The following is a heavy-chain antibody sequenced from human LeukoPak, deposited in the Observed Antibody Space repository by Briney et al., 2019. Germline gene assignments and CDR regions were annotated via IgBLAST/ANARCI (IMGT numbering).Heavy chain of an antibody. V-gene: IGHV4-38-2*02. CDR1: VYSINSGYY. J-gene: IGHJ4*02. CDR2: IYRSGST. CDR3: ACSTRGY. Sequence: SETLSLTCSVPVYSINSGYYWGWLRQPPGKGLEWIGSIYRSGSTYYHPSLKSRVTISIDTSKNQFSLKLSSVTAADTAVYYCACSTRGYWGQGTLVTVCS. D-gene: IGHD5/OR15-5a*01.